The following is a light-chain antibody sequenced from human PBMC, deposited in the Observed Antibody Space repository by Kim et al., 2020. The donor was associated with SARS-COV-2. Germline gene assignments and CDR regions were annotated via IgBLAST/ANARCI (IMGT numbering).Light chain of an antibody. CDR2: DVS. V-gene: IGLV2-14*01. CDR1: SSDVGGYNY. CDR3: SSYTSSSTPLV. Sequence: QSALTQPASVSGSPGQSITISCTGTSSDVGGYNYVSWYQQHPGKAPKLMIYDVSKRPSGVSNRFSGSKSGNTASLTISGLQAEDEADYYCSSYTSSSTPLVFGGGTQLTVL. J-gene: IGLJ3*02.